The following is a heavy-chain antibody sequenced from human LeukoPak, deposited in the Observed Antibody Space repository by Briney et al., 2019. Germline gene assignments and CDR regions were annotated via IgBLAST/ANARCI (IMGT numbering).Heavy chain of an antibody. J-gene: IGHJ4*02. Sequence: GGSLRLSCAASGFTFSSYWMSWVRQAPGKGLEWVANIKQDGSEKYYVDSVKGRFTLSRDNAKNSLYLQMKSLRAEDTAVYYCARRLAWFGELFDYWGQGTLVTVSS. CDR1: GFTFSSYW. V-gene: IGHV3-7*01. D-gene: IGHD3-10*01. CDR2: IKQDGSEK. CDR3: ARRLAWFGELFDY.